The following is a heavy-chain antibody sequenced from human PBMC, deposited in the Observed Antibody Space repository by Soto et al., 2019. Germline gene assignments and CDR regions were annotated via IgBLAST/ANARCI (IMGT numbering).Heavy chain of an antibody. V-gene: IGHV4-59*01. CDR3: ASLVPATGGIDY. CDR1: GGSISSYY. Sequence: SETLSLTCTVSGGSISSYYWSWIRQPPGKGLEWIGYIYYSGSTNYNPSLKSRVTISVDTSKNQFSLKLSSVTAADTAVYYCASLVPATGGIDYWGQGTLVTVS. CDR2: IYYSGST. D-gene: IGHD2-2*01. J-gene: IGHJ4*02.